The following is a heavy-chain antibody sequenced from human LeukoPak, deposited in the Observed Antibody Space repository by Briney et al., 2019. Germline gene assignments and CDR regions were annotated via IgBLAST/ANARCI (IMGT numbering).Heavy chain of an antibody. Sequence: ASVKVSCKASGGTFSSYAISWVRQAPGQGLEWMGGIIPIFGTANYAQKFQGRVTITADESTSTAYMEPSSLRSEDTAVYYCARGNVGGRWFDPWGQGTLVTVSS. J-gene: IGHJ5*02. CDR3: ARGNVGGRWFDP. CDR2: IIPIFGTA. V-gene: IGHV1-69*13. D-gene: IGHD2-15*01. CDR1: GGTFSSYA.